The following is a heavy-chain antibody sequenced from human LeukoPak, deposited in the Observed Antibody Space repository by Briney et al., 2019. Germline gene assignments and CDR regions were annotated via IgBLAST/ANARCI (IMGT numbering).Heavy chain of an antibody. CDR3: VRDGSLDV. CDR1: GYTFNDYY. D-gene: IGHD6-13*01. J-gene: IGHJ6*02. V-gene: IGHV1-2*02. CDR2: INPNSGDT. Sequence: ASVKVSCKAFGYTFNDYYMHWMRQDLGQGPEWMGWINPNSGDTNYAQKLQGRVTMTRDTSISTTYMELSRLRFDDTAVYYCVRDGSLDVWGQGTTVTVSS.